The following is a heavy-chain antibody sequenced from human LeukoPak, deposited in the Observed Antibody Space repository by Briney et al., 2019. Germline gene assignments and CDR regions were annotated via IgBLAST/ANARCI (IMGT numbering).Heavy chain of an antibody. CDR2: IYYSGST. V-gene: IGHV4-59*01. J-gene: IGHJ3*02. Sequence: PSETLSLTCTVSGGSISSYYWSWIRQSPGKGLDWIGYIYYSGSTKYNPSLKSRVTISVDTSKNQFSLKLSSVTAADTAVYYCASAQGVVAARFGWADAFDIWGQGTMVAVSS. D-gene: IGHD2-15*01. CDR1: GGSISSYY. CDR3: ASAQGVVAARFGWADAFDI.